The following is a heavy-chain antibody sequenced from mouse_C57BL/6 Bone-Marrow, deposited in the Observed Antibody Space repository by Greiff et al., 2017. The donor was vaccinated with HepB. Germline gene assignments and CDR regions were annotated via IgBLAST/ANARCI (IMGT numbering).Heavy chain of an antibody. V-gene: IGHV14-4*01. D-gene: IGHD3-2*02. CDR1: GFNIKDDY. Sequence: VHVKQSGAELVRPGASVKLSCTASGFNIKDDYMHWVKQRPEQGLEWIGWIDPENGDTEYASKFQGKATITADTSSNTAYLQLSSLTSEDTAVYYCTTRGSGIPFAYWGQGTLVTVSA. CDR2: IDPENGDT. J-gene: IGHJ3*01. CDR3: TTRGSGIPFAY.